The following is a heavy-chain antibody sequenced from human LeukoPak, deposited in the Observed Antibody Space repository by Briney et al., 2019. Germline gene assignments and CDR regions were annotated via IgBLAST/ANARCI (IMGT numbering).Heavy chain of an antibody. V-gene: IGHV3-23*01. CDR3: AKEGEYYYGSGSQNHYFDY. D-gene: IGHD3-10*01. CDR1: GFTFSSYG. J-gene: IGHJ4*02. CDR2: IRGSGGST. Sequence: PGGSLRLSCAASGFTFSSYGMSWVRQPPGKGLEWVTAIRGSGGSTYYADSVKGRFTISRDNSKNTLYLQMNSLRAEDTAVYYCAKEGEYYYGSGSQNHYFDYWGQGTLVTVSS.